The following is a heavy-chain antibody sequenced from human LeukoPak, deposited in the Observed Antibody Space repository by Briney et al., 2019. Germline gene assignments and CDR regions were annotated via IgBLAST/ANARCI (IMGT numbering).Heavy chain of an antibody. D-gene: IGHD2-2*01. CDR3: AREYCSSTSCYLQFDY. J-gene: IGHJ4*02. V-gene: IGHV4-34*01. CDR2: INHSGST. CDR1: GGSFSGYY. Sequence: SETLSLTCAVYGGSFSGYYWSWIRQPPGKGLEWIGEINHSGSTNYNPSLKSRVTISVDTSKNQFPLKLSSVTAADTAVYYCAREYCSSTSCYLQFDYWGQGTLVTVSS.